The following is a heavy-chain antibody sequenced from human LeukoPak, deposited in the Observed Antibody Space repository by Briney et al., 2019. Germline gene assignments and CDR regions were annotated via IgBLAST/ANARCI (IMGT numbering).Heavy chain of an antibody. V-gene: IGHV1-2*02. CDR2: INPNSGDT. D-gene: IGHD6-25*01. CDR3: ATLLSNAAFDY. J-gene: IGHJ4*02. CDR1: GYTFTGFY. Sequence: ASVKVSCKASGYTFTGFYLHWLRQAPGQGFEWIGWINPNSGDTKYAQKFQGRVTMTRDTSISTAYIELSRLRSDDTAVYYCATLLSNAAFDYWGQGTLVAVSS.